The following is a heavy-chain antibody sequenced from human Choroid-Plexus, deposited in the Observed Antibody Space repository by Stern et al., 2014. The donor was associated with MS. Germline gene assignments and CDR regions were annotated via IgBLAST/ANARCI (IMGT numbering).Heavy chain of an antibody. V-gene: IGHV3-30*18. Sequence: VQLLESGGGVVQPGRPLRLSCAASGFTFGSCAMHWVRQAPGKGLEWVAGVSYDGSNKYYADSVKGRFTVSRDKSQNTLYMQMSSLRAEDTAVYYCAKDRQYLTYFFDHWGQGSLVTVSS. D-gene: IGHD2-8*01. J-gene: IGHJ5*02. CDR1: GFTFGSCA. CDR2: VSYDGSNK. CDR3: AKDRQYLTYFFDH.